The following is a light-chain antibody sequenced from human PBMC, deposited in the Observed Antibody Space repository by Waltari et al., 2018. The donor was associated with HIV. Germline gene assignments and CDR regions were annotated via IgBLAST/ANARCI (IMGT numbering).Light chain of an antibody. J-gene: IGKJ2*01. Sequence: DIVMTQSPLSLPVTPGEPASISCRSTQSLLHSNGYNYLDWYLQKPGQSPQLLIYLGSNRASGVPDRFIGTGSGTHFTLKINRVEAEDVGVYYCMQALQTPYAFGQGTKLEIK. CDR2: LGS. V-gene: IGKV2-28*01. CDR3: MQALQTPYA. CDR1: QSLLHSNGYNY.